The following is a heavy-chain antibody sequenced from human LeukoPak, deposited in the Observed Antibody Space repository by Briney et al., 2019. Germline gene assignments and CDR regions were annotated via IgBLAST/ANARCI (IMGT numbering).Heavy chain of an antibody. CDR3: ARVVVDYYYYGMDV. V-gene: IGHV4-59*08. Sequence: SSETLSLTCTVSGGSISSYYWSWIRPPPGKGLEWIGYIYYSGSTNYNPSLKSRVTISVDTSKNQFSLKLSSVTAADTAVYYCARVVVDYYYYGMDVWGQGTTVTVSS. CDR2: IYYSGST. J-gene: IGHJ6*02. CDR1: GGSISSYY. D-gene: IGHD3-22*01.